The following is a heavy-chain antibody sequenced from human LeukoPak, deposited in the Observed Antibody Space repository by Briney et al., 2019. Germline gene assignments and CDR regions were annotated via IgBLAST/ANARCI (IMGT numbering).Heavy chain of an antibody. Sequence: PSETLSLTCTVSGGSIGSYYWNWIRQAPGKGLEWIGYIHYSGSTNHNSSLKSRVTISVDTSKNQYSLKLSSVTAADTAVYYCARDGVAGGLDYWGQGTLVTVSS. V-gene: IGHV4-59*01. CDR2: IHYSGST. J-gene: IGHJ4*02. CDR1: GGSIGSYY. D-gene: IGHD6-19*01. CDR3: ARDGVAGGLDY.